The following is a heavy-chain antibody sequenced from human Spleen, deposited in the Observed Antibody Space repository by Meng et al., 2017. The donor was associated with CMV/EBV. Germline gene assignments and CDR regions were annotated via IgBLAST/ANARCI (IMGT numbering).Heavy chain of an antibody. D-gene: IGHD3-22*01. CDR3: ASLGPAGYDSSKVAFDI. J-gene: IGHJ3*02. Sequence: GGSLRLSCAASGFTVSTNYMTWVRQAPGKGLEWVSVIYSGGSTYYADSVKGRFTISRDNSKNTLYLQMNSLRAEDTAVYYCASLGPAGYDSSKVAFDIWGQGTMVTVSS. CDR2: IYSGGST. V-gene: IGHV3-53*01. CDR1: GFTVSTNY.